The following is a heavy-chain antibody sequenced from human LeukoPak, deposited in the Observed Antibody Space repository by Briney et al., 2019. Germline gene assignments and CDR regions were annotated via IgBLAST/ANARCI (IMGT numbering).Heavy chain of an antibody. V-gene: IGHV1-8*03. D-gene: IGHD3-10*01. CDR3: ARGRVTMVRVFDY. Sequence: GASVKVSCKASGYTFTSYDINWVRQAPGQGLEWMGWMNPNSGNIGYAQKFQGRVTITRDTSISTVYMELSSLRSEDTAVYYCARGRVTMVRVFDYWGQGTLVTVSS. CDR2: MNPNSGNI. J-gene: IGHJ4*02. CDR1: GYTFTSYD.